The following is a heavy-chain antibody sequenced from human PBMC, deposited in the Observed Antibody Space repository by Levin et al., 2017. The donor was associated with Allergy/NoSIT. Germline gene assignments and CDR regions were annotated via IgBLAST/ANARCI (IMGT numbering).Heavy chain of an antibody. Sequence: SETLSLTCTVSGGSISSSSYYWGWIRQPPGKGLEWIGSIYYSGSTYYNPSLKSRVTISVDTSKNQFSLKLSSVTAADTAVYYCARPAERYFDWYGDAFDIWGQGTMVTVSS. CDR2: IYYSGST. V-gene: IGHV4-39*01. CDR3: ARPAERYFDWYGDAFDI. D-gene: IGHD3-9*01. J-gene: IGHJ3*02. CDR1: GGSISSSSYY.